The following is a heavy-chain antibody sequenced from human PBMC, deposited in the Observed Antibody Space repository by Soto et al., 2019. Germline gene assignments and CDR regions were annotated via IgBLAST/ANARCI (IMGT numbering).Heavy chain of an antibody. Sequence: GGSPRLPWAASGFPFSSYAMSWVRQAPGKGLEWGSAISGSGGSAYYAESVKGRFTISRDNYKNTLYLQMNSLGAEDTAVYYCARWGYDFWSGYYPGAYYYMDVWGKGTTVTVSS. V-gene: IGHV3-23*01. CDR1: GFPFSSYA. J-gene: IGHJ6*03. CDR2: ISGSGGSA. D-gene: IGHD3-3*01. CDR3: ARWGYDFWSGYYPGAYYYMDV.